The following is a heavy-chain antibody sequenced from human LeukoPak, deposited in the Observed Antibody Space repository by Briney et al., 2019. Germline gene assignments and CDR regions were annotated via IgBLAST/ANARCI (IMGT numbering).Heavy chain of an antibody. V-gene: IGHV3-30*04. CDR3: AKTVGYGSGSYFNWFDP. CDR2: ISYDGSNK. Sequence: PGGSPRLSCAASGFTFSSSAMHWVRQAPGKGLEWVAIISYDGSNKYYADSVRGRFTISRDNSKNTLYLQMNSLRAEDTAVYYCAKTVGYGSGSYFNWFDPWGQGTLVTVSS. J-gene: IGHJ5*02. CDR1: GFTFSSSA. D-gene: IGHD3-10*01.